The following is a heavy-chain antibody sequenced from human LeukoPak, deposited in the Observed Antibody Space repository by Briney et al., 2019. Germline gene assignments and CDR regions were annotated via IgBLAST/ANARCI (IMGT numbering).Heavy chain of an antibody. CDR2: ISGSGGST. Sequence: GGTLRLSCAASGFTFSSYGMSRVRQAPGKGLEWVSAISGSGGSTYYADSVKGRFTISRDNSKNTLYLQMNSLRAEDTAVYYCAKDGSSGYLDYWGQGTLVTVSS. J-gene: IGHJ4*02. CDR3: AKDGSSGYLDY. CDR1: GFTFSSYG. D-gene: IGHD3-22*01. V-gene: IGHV3-23*01.